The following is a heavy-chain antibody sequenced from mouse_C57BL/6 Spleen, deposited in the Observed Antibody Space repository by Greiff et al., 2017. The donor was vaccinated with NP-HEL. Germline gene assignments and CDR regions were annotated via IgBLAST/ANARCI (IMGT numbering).Heavy chain of an antibody. J-gene: IGHJ2*01. CDR2: INYDGSST. Sequence: EVQLVESEGGLVQPGSSMKLSCTASGFTFSDYYMAWVRQVPEKGLEWVANINYDGSSTYYLDSLKSRFIISIDNAKNILYLQMSSLKSEDTATYYCARHSYDSNYYFDYWGQGTTLTVSS. CDR3: ARHSYDSNYYFDY. V-gene: IGHV5-16*01. CDR1: GFTFSDYY. D-gene: IGHD2-5*01.